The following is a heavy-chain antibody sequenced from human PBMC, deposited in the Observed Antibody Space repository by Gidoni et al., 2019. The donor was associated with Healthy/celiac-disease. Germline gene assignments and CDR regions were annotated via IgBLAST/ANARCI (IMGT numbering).Heavy chain of an antibody. CDR1: GYTFPSYA. Sequence: QVQLVQSGAEVKKPGASVKVSCRASGYTFPSYAMHWVRQAPGQRLEWMGWINAGNGNTKYSQKFQGRVTITRDTSASTAYMELSSLRSEDTAVYYCARDAYYYDSSGYYPAGYWGQGTLVTVSS. D-gene: IGHD3-22*01. CDR2: INAGNGNT. V-gene: IGHV1-3*01. J-gene: IGHJ4*02. CDR3: ARDAYYYDSSGYYPAGY.